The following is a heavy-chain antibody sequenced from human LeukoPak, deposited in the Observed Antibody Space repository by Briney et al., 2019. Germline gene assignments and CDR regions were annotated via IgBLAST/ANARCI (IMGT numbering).Heavy chain of an antibody. V-gene: IGHV4-39*07. D-gene: IGHD6-19*01. J-gene: IGHJ6*03. CDR1: GDSISEISYY. Sequence: SETLSLTCTVSGDSISEISYYWGWIRQPPGKGLEWIGSIYHSGSTNYNPSLKSRVTISVDTSKNQFSLKLSSVTAADTAVYYCARGRRGSGWYYYYYMDVWGKGTTVTVSS. CDR3: ARGRRGSGWYYYYYMDV. CDR2: IYHSGST.